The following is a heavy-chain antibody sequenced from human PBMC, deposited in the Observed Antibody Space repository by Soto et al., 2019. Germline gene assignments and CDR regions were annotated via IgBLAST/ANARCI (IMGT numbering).Heavy chain of an antibody. CDR2: IIPIFGTA. CDR3: ARRSKVVVPAADAFDI. CDR1: GGTFSSYA. D-gene: IGHD2-2*01. Sequence: SVKVSCKASGGTFSSYAISWVRQAPGQGLEWMGGIIPIFGTANYAQKFQGRVTITADESTSTAYMELSSLRSEDTAVYYCARRSKVVVPAADAFDIWGQGTMVTVSS. V-gene: IGHV1-69*13. J-gene: IGHJ3*02.